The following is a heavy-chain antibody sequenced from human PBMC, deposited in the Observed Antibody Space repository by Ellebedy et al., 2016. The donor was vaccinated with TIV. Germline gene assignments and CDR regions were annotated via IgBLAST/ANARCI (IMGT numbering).Heavy chain of an antibody. V-gene: IGHV3-23*01. CDR3: AKDPGFYYYYYGMDV. CDR1: GFTFSSYA. D-gene: IGHD3-10*01. CDR2: ISTSGGST. Sequence: GESLKISCAASGFTFSSYAMSWVRQAPGKGLEWVSAISTSGGSTYYADSVKGRFTISRDNSKNTLYLQMNSLRAEDTAVYYCAKDPGFYYYYYGMDVWGQGTTVTVSS. J-gene: IGHJ6*02.